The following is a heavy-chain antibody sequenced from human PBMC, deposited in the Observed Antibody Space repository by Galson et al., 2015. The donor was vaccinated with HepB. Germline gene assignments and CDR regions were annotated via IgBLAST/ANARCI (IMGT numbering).Heavy chain of an antibody. D-gene: IGHD3-10*01. CDR1: GFTFDDYG. V-gene: IGHV3-20*04. J-gene: IGHJ4*02. CDR3: AREGDYYGSGSSLDY. Sequence: SLRLSCAASGFTFDDYGMSWVRQAPGRGLEWVSGINWNGGSTGYADSVKGRFTISRDNAKNSLYLQMNSLRAEDTALYYCAREGDYYGSGSSLDYWGQGTLVTVSS. CDR2: INWNGGST.